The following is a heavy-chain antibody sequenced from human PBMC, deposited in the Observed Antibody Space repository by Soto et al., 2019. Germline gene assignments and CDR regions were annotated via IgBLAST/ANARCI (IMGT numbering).Heavy chain of an antibody. CDR1: GGHITTYF. D-gene: IGHD2-15*01. J-gene: IGHJ4*02. CDR2: VSYFGTT. V-gene: IGHV4-59*01. CDR3: ARGDERLAFPLGY. Sequence: PSETLSLTCNVSGGHITTYFWRCILQPPAKGREGLGYVSYFGTTNYNPSLQRRVTISVDTTKNQFALKLSAVTAADTAVYYCARGDERLAFPLGYWGQGTLVTVSS.